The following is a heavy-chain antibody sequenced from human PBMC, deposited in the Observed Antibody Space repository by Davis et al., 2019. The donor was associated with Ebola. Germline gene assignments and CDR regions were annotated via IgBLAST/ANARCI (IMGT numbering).Heavy chain of an antibody. Sequence: GESLKISCAASGFTFSSYDMHWVRQATGKGLEWVSAIGTAGDTYYPGSVKGRFTISRENAKNSLYLQMNSLRAGDTAVYYCARDRGRYCSGGSCYSLATIDYWGQGTLVTVSS. CDR3: ARDRGRYCSGGSCYSLATIDY. V-gene: IGHV3-13*01. CDR1: GFTFSSYD. J-gene: IGHJ4*02. CDR2: IGTAGDT. D-gene: IGHD2-15*01.